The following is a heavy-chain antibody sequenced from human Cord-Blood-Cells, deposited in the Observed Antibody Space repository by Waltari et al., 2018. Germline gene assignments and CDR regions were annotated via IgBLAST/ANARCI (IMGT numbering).Heavy chain of an antibody. Sequence: QVQLVQSGAEVKKPGASVKVSCKAAGYTSTSYDINWVRQATGQGLEWMGWMNPNSGNTGYAQKFQGRVTMTRNTSISTAYMELSSLRSEDTAVYYCARGTSIAALPDYWGQGTLVTVSS. CDR1: GYTSTSYD. CDR3: ARGTSIAALPDY. J-gene: IGHJ4*02. CDR2: MNPNSGNT. D-gene: IGHD6-13*01. V-gene: IGHV1-8*01.